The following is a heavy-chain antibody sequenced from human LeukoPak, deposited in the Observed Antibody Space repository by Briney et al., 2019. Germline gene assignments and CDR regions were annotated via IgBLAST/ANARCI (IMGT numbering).Heavy chain of an antibody. J-gene: IGHJ4*02. CDR1: GYTFTSYG. D-gene: IGHD5-18*01. CDR3: ARDGHGYSYVLPDY. Sequence: GASVKVSCKASGYTFTSYGISWVRQPPGQGVGWMGWISAYNGNTNYAQKLQGRVTMTTDTSTSTAYMELWSLRSDDTAVYYCARDGHGYSYVLPDYWGQGTLVTVSS. V-gene: IGHV1-18*01. CDR2: ISAYNGNT.